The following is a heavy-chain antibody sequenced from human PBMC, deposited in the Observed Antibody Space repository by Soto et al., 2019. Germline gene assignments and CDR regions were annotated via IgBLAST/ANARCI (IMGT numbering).Heavy chain of an antibody. CDR3: ARGIEGWYQGRYYYGMDV. Sequence: SETLSLTCSVSDGSMNGRSYYWGWMRQPPGKGLEWIASISYIGSTYHNPSLKSRVTISIDTSKNQFSLKLSSVTAADTAVYYCARGIEGWYQGRYYYGMDVWGQGTTVTVSS. J-gene: IGHJ6*02. D-gene: IGHD6-19*01. CDR1: DGSMNGRSYY. V-gene: IGHV4-39*07. CDR2: ISYIGST.